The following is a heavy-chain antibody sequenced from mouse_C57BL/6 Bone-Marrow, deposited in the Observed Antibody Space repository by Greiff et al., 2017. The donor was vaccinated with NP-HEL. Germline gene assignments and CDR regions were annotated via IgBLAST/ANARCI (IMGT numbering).Heavy chain of an antibody. Sequence: EVMLVESGGGLVKPGGSLKLSCAASGFTFSSYAMSWVRQTPEKRLEWVATISYGGSYTYYPDNVQGRFTISRDNAKNNLYLQMSHLKSEDTAMYYCARTPDDYGSSYWGQGTTLTVSS. CDR2: ISYGGSYT. CDR3: ARTPDDYGSSY. D-gene: IGHD1-1*01. V-gene: IGHV5-4*03. J-gene: IGHJ2*01. CDR1: GFTFSSYA.